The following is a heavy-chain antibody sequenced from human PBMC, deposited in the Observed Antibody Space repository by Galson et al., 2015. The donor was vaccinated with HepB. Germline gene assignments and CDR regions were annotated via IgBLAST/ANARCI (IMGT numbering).Heavy chain of an antibody. CDR1: GFTFSRYG. V-gene: IGHV3-33*01. D-gene: IGHD3-22*01. CDR2: IWYDGSNK. CDR3: AREDYYDSSGYYHDAFDI. J-gene: IGHJ3*02. Sequence: SLRLSCAASGFTFSRYGMHWVRQAPGKGLEWVAVIWYDGSNKYYADSVKGRFTISRDNSKNTLYLQMNSLRAEDTAVYYCAREDYYDSSGYYHDAFDIWGQGTMVTVSS.